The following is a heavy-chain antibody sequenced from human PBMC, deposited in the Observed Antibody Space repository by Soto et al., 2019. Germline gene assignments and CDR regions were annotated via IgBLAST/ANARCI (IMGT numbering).Heavy chain of an antibody. V-gene: IGHV1-8*01. J-gene: IGHJ5*02. D-gene: IGHD3-9*01. CDR3: ARGLDHYDILTGYPVGNWFDP. CDR2: MNPNSGNT. CDR1: GYTLTSYD. Sequence: ASVKVSCKASGYTLTSYDINWVRQATGQGLEWMGWMNPNSGNTGYAQKFQGRVTMTRNTSISTAYMELSSLRSEDTAVYYCARGLDHYDILTGYPVGNWFDPWG.